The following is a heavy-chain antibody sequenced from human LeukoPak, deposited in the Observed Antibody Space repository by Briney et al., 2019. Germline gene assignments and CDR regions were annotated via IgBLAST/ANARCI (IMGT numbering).Heavy chain of an antibody. Sequence: SETLSLTCAVYGGSFSNYYWSWIRQPPGKGLEWIGEITHSGSTNYNPSLKSRVSISVDTSKNQFSLRLTSVTAADTAVYCLRSHGAYWGQGTLVTVSS. CDR3: RSHGAY. J-gene: IGHJ4*02. D-gene: IGHD4-17*01. CDR2: ITHSGST. V-gene: IGHV4-34*01. CDR1: GGSFSNYY.